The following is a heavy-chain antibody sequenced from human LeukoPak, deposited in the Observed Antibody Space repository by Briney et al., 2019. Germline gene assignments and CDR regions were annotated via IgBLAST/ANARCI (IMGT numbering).Heavy chain of an antibody. V-gene: IGHV3-21*01. CDR1: GFTFSTYS. J-gene: IGHJ6*04. CDR3: AGGRPPPNWNHYYGMDV. D-gene: IGHD1-20*01. CDR2: ISSSSSYI. Sequence: MPGGSLRLSCAASGFTFSTYSMNWVRQVPGKGLEWVSSISSSSSYIYHADSVKGRFTISRDNAKNSLYLQMNSLRAEDTAIYYCAGGRPPPNWNHYYGMDVWGKGTTVTVSS.